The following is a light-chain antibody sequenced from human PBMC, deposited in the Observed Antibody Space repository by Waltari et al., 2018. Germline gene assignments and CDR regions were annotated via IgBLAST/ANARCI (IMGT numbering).Light chain of an antibody. J-gene: IGLJ2*01. Sequence: QSALTQPASVSGSPGQSITISCTGTNRDVGAYNYVSWYQQHPGKVPKVMIYDVRNRPSWVSNRVSGCKSGNTASLTISGLQAEDEADYYCSSYTTSGTVVFGGGTKVTVL. CDR2: DVR. V-gene: IGLV2-14*03. CDR1: NRDVGAYNY. CDR3: SSYTTSGTVV.